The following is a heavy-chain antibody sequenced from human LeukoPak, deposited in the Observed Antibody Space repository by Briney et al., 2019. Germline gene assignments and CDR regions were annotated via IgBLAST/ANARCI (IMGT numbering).Heavy chain of an antibody. D-gene: IGHD3-10*01. J-gene: IGHJ4*02. CDR1: GFTVSSNY. Sequence: GGSLRLSCAASGFTVSSNYMSWVRQAPGKGLEWVSVIYSGGSTYYADFVKGRFTISRDNSKNTLYLQMNSLRAEDTAVYYCARVLWFGEHGLDYWGQGTLVTVSS. CDR3: ARVLWFGEHGLDY. CDR2: IYSGGST. V-gene: IGHV3-66*01.